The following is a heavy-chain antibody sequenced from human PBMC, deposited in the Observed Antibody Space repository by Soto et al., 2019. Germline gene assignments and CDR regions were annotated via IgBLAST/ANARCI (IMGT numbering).Heavy chain of an antibody. CDR1: GYTFTTYG. J-gene: IGHJ4*02. CDR3: ARDFTKSSSWPYYFDY. Sequence: QVQLVQSGAEVKKPGASVKVSCKASGYTFTTYGISWVRQAPGQGLEWMGWISAYSGSTKFAQKLQGRVTMTTDTSTTTAYMEQRSLTSDDTAVYYCARDFTKSSSWPYYFDYWGQGTLVTVSS. D-gene: IGHD6-13*01. CDR2: ISAYSGST. V-gene: IGHV1-18*01.